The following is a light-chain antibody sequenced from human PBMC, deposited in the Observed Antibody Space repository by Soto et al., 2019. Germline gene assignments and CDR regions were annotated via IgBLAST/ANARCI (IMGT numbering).Light chain of an antibody. V-gene: IGKV3-15*01. J-gene: IGKJ2*01. CDR1: QSVSSN. CDR3: QQYNNWPPMYT. Sequence: EIVMTQSPATLSVSPGERATLSCRASQSVSSNLAWYQQKPGQAPRLLIYRASTRATGIPARFSGSGSGTEFTLTISSLQSEDFAVYYWQQYNNWPPMYTFGQGTKLEIK. CDR2: RAS.